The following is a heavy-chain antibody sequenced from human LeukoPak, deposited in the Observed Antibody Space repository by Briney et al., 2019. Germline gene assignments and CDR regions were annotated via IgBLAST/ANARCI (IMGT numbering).Heavy chain of an antibody. CDR2: ISGSGGST. CDR1: GFTFSSYA. D-gene: IGHD2/OR15-2a*01. V-gene: IGHV3-23*01. J-gene: IGHJ4*02. CDR3: AKVRISITPSDY. Sequence: TGGSLRLSCAASGFTFSSYAMSWVRQAPGKGLEWVSAISGSGGSTYHADSVKGRFTISRDNSKNTLYLQMNSLRAEDTAVYYCAKVRISITPSDYWGQGTLVTVSS.